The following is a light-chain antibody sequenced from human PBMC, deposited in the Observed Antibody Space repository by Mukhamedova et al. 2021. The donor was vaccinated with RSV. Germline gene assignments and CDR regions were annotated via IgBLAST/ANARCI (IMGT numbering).Light chain of an antibody. CDR2: EVS. Sequence: WYQRRVHGQAPKLLIYEVSSLEAGVPSRFSGSGSGTDFAFTISSLQPDDIATYYCQQYANLPLTFGGGTKVEI. V-gene: IGKV1-33*01. J-gene: IGKJ4*01. CDR3: QQYANLPLT.